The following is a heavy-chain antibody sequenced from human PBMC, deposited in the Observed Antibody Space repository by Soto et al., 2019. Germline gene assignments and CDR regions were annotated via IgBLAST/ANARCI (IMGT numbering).Heavy chain of an antibody. CDR1: GFTVSNNY. CDR3: ARGYSYTQPVFDY. V-gene: IGHV3-53*01. J-gene: IGHJ4*02. Sequence: EVQLVESGGGLIQPGGSLRLSCAASGFTVSNNYMTWVRQAPGKGLEWVSFIYSSGSTSYADSVKGRFTISRDNFKNTLYLQMNSLRAEDTAVYYCARGYSYTQPVFDYWGLGTLVTVSS. CDR2: IYSSGST. D-gene: IGHD5-18*01.